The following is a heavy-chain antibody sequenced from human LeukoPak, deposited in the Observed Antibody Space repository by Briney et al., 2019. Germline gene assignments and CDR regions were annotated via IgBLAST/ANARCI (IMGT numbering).Heavy chain of an antibody. V-gene: IGHV4-38-2*01. Sequence: SGTLSLTCAVSGYSISSGYYLDWLRQPPGKGLEWIGTISHSGGTYYNPSLRSRVTISVDTSKNQFSLKLSSMTAADTAVYYCARNYGGLDYFDSWGQGTLVTVSS. CDR1: GYSISSGYY. CDR2: ISHSGGT. J-gene: IGHJ4*02. CDR3: ARNYGGLDYFDS. D-gene: IGHD1-7*01.